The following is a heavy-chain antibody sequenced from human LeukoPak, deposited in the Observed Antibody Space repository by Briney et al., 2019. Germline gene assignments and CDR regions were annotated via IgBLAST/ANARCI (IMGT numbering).Heavy chain of an antibody. Sequence: GGSLRLSCSASGLTFSSYAMHWVRQAPGKGLEWVSYIDNSGGTIYYADSVKGRFTISRDNAKNTLYLEVNSLRAEDTAIYYCARDPRGSTGYVDYWGQGTLVTVSS. CDR3: ARDPRGSTGYVDY. CDR1: GLTFSSYA. D-gene: IGHD3-22*01. J-gene: IGHJ4*02. V-gene: IGHV3-48*03. CDR2: IDNSGGTI.